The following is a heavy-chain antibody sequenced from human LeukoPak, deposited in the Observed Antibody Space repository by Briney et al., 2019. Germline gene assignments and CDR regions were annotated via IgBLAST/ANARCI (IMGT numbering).Heavy chain of an antibody. CDR3: ARYYGGHSNFDY. CDR2: ISHSGNT. V-gene: IGHV4-30-2*05. D-gene: IGHD4-23*01. J-gene: IGHJ4*02. CDR1: GFTFSSYA. Sequence: LRLSCAASGFTFSSYAMTWVRQPPGKGLEWIGYISHSGNTYYNPSLKSRVTISLDTSKNQFSLKLTSMTAADRAVYYCARYYGGHSNFDYWGQGTLVTVSS.